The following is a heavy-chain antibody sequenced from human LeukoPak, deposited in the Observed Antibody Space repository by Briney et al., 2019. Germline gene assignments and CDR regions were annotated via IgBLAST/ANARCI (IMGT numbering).Heavy chain of an antibody. D-gene: IGHD2-2*01. CDR3: ARVSPSEYCSSTSCYSTSIDY. J-gene: IGHJ4*02. CDR2: IIPILGIA. Sequence: ASVKVSCKASGGTFSSYAISWVRQAPGQGLEWMGRIIPILGIANYAQKFQGRVTITADKSTSTAYMELSSLRSEDTAVYYCARVSPSEYCSSTSCYSTSIDYWGQGTLVTVSS. V-gene: IGHV1-69*04. CDR1: GGTFSSYA.